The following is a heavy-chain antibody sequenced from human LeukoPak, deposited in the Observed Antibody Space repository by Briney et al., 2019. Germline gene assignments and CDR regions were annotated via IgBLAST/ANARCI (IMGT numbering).Heavy chain of an antibody. D-gene: IGHD2-21*01. CDR1: GFTFSSYA. CDR2: ISYDGSNK. Sequence: GRSLRLSCAASGFTFSSYAMHWVRQAPGKGLEWVAVISYDGSNKYYADSVKGRFTISRDNSKNTLYLQMNSLRAEDTAVYYCAKPPTEEDMWTYYYYGMDVWGQGTTVTVSS. CDR3: AKPPTEEDMWTYYYYGMDV. J-gene: IGHJ6*02. V-gene: IGHV3-30-3*02.